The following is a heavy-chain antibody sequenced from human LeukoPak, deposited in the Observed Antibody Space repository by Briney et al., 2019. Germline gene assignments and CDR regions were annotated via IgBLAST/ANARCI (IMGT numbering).Heavy chain of an antibody. CDR2: ISYDGSNK. CDR1: GFTFSSYA. Sequence: AGGSLRLSCAASGFTFSSYAMHWVRQAPGKGLEWVAVISYDGSNKYYADSVKGRFTISRDNAKNSLYLQMNSLRAEDTAVYYCARASSSWYSKIYYYSYYMDVWGKGTTVTVSS. V-gene: IGHV3-30*04. CDR3: ARASSSWYSKIYYYSYYMDV. J-gene: IGHJ6*03. D-gene: IGHD6-13*01.